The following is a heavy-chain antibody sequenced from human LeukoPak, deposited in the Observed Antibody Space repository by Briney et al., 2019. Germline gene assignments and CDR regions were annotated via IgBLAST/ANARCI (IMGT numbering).Heavy chain of an antibody. Sequence: GESLRLSCAASGFTSNSYGMHWVRQAPGKRLEWVAFIRYDGSDKYYADSVTGRFSISRDSSNNTLFLQMNKLRIEDTAVYDGAKGQSTGTSWTSYYMDVWGKGTTVTVSS. CDR3: AKGQSTGTSWTSYYMDV. D-gene: IGHD1-14*01. CDR2: IRYDGSDK. CDR1: GFTSNSYG. J-gene: IGHJ6*03. V-gene: IGHV3-30*02.